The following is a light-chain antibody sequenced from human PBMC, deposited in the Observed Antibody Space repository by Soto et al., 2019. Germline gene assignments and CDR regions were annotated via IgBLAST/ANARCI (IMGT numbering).Light chain of an antibody. CDR3: QQYNNWPRIT. V-gene: IGKV3-15*01. Sequence: EIVMTQSPATLSVSPGERATLSCRASQRVSSNLAWYQQKPGQAPRLLIYGASTRATGIPARFSGSGSGTEFTLTISSLQSEDFAVYYCQQYNNWPRITFGQGTRLEIK. J-gene: IGKJ5*01. CDR2: GAS. CDR1: QRVSSN.